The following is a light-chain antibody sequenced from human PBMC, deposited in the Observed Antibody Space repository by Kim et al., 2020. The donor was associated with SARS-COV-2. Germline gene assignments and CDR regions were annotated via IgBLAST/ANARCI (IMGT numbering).Light chain of an antibody. CDR3: QQYMDWRVT. Sequence: VSPGDRAPPSCRATPTVSTFLARDLQKPGQAPLLLFYEASSRATRIPDRFSGTGSGTEFSLTICSLQSEDLALFYCQQYMDWRVTFGQGTKVDI. CDR1: PTVSTF. V-gene: IGKV3-15*01. J-gene: IGKJ1*01. CDR2: EAS.